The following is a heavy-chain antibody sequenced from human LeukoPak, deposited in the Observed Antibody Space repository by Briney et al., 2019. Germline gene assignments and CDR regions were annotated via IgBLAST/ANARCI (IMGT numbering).Heavy chain of an antibody. D-gene: IGHD3-22*01. CDR3: ARSGKDYYDSSGYYADY. CDR2: ISSSSSCI. Sequence: GGSLRLSCAASGFTFSSYSMNWVRQAPGKGLEWVSSISSSSSCIYYADSVKGRFTISRDNAKNSLYLQMNSLRAEDTAVYYCARSGKDYYDSSGYYADYWGQGTLVTVSS. J-gene: IGHJ4*02. V-gene: IGHV3-21*01. CDR1: GFTFSSYS.